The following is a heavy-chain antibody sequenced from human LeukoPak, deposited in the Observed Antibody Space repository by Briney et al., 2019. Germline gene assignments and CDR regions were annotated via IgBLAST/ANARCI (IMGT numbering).Heavy chain of an antibody. CDR1: GGSISSSSYY. J-gene: IGHJ5*02. CDR2: IYYSGST. Sequence: SETLSLTCTVSGGSISSSSYYWGWIRQPPGKGLEWIGSIYYSGSTYYNPSLKSRVTISVDTSKNQFSLKLSSVTAADTAVYYCARGTRTEIAAAGTGFDPWGQGTLVTVSS. V-gene: IGHV4-39*07. CDR3: ARGTRTEIAAAGTGFDP. D-gene: IGHD6-13*01.